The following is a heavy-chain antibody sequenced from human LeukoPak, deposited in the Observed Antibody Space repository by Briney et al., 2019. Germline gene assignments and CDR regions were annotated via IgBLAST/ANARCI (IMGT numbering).Heavy chain of an antibody. CDR3: ARVGGYNDFWSGYSRGEDYYMDV. CDR1: GFTFSSYA. V-gene: IGHV3-48*01. CDR2: ISSSSSTI. D-gene: IGHD3-3*01. J-gene: IGHJ6*03. Sequence: PGGSLRLSCAASGFTFSSYAMHWVRQAPGKGLEWVSYISSSSSTIYYADSVKGRFTISRDNAKNSLYLQMNSLRAEDTAVYYCARVGGYNDFWSGYSRGEDYYMDVWGKGTTVTVSS.